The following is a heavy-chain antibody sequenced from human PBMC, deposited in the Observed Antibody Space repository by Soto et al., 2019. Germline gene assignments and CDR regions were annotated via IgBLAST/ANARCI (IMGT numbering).Heavy chain of an antibody. Sequence: GGSLRLSCAASGFTFSSYAMSWVRQAPGKGLEWVSAISGSGGSTYYADSVKGRFTISRDNSKNTLYLQMNSLRAEDTAVYYCAKEGPYDFWSGYSLPNYYYYHGMDVWGQGTTVTVSS. CDR3: AKEGPYDFWSGYSLPNYYYYHGMDV. D-gene: IGHD3-3*01. J-gene: IGHJ6*02. CDR2: ISGSGGST. CDR1: GFTFSSYA. V-gene: IGHV3-23*01.